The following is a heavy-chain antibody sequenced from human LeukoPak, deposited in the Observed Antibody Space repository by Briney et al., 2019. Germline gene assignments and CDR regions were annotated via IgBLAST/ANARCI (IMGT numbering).Heavy chain of an antibody. Sequence: GGSLRLSCAASGFTFSSYSMSWVRQAPGKGLEWVSSISSSSSYIYYADSVKGRFTISRDNAKNSLYLQMNSLRAEDTAVYYCASSLDPRSSSSVYPTTTIDYWGQGTLVTVSS. CDR3: ASSLDPRSSSSVYPTTTIDY. CDR2: ISSSSSYI. J-gene: IGHJ4*02. CDR1: GFTFSSYS. D-gene: IGHD6-6*01. V-gene: IGHV3-21*01.